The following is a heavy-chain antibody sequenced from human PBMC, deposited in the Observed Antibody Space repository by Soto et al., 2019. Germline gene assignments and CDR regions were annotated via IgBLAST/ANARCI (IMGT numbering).Heavy chain of an antibody. D-gene: IGHD2-8*01. CDR2: IYYSGST. Sequence: PSETLSLTCTVSGGSISSYYWSWIRQPPRKGLEWIGYIYYSGSTNYNPSLKSRVTISVDTSKNQFSLKLSSVTAADTAVYYCARDLGYCTNGVCYRYWFDPWGQGTLVTVSS. CDR1: GGSISSYY. CDR3: ARDLGYCTNGVCYRYWFDP. J-gene: IGHJ5*02. V-gene: IGHV4-59*01.